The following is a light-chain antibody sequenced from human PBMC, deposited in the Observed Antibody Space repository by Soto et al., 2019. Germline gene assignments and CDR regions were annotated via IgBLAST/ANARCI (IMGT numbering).Light chain of an antibody. CDR1: QSVRDF. CDR2: DAS. J-gene: IGKJ4*01. V-gene: IGKV3-11*01. Sequence: EIVLTQSPATLSLSPGKRATLSCRASQSVRDFLSWYQQRPGQAPRLLIYDASNRAAGVPARFSGSGSGTDFTLTISSLEPEDFAVYYCQQRTNWRLTFGGGTRVDIK. CDR3: QQRTNWRLT.